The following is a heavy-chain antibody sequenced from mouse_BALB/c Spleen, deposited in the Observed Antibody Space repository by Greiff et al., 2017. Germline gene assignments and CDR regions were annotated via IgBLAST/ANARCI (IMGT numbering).Heavy chain of an antibody. Sequence: DVKLVESGGGLVQPGGSRKLSCAASGFTFSSFGMHWVRQAPEKGLEWVAYISSGSSTIYYADTVKGRFTISRDNPKNTLFLQMTSLRSEDTAMYYCARWGSSGYWFAYWGQGTLVTVSA. CDR2: ISSGSSTI. J-gene: IGHJ3*01. CDR1: GFTFSSFG. CDR3: ARWGSSGYWFAY. D-gene: IGHD3-1*01. V-gene: IGHV5-17*02.